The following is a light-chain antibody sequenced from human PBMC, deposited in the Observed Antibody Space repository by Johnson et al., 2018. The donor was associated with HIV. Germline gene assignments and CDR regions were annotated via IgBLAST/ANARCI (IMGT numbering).Light chain of an antibody. Sequence: QSVLTQPPSVSAAPGQKVTISCSGSSSNIGNNYVSWYQQLPGTAPKLLIYENNTRPSGIPDRFSGSKSATSATLVLTGLQTGSEADYYCGTWDSSLSAGPYVFGTGTKVTVL. CDR1: SSNIGNNY. CDR3: GTWDSSLSAGPYV. CDR2: ENN. J-gene: IGLJ1*01. V-gene: IGLV1-51*02.